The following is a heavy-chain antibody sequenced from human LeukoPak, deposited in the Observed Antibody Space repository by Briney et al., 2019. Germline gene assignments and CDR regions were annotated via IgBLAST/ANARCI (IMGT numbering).Heavy chain of an antibody. J-gene: IGHJ4*02. CDR3: ARDWASVDY. Sequence: GGSLRLSCAASGFALSSYSMNWVRQAPGKGLEWVSSISSGSVYIYYADSVKGRFTISRDDAKNSLYLQMNSLRAEDTAVYYCARDWASVDYWGQGTLVTVSS. CDR1: GFALSSYS. D-gene: IGHD3-16*01. V-gene: IGHV3-21*01. CDR2: ISSGSVYI.